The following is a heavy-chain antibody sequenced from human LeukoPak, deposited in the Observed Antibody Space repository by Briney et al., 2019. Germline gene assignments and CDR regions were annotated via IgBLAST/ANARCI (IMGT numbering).Heavy chain of an antibody. CDR3: AREKNSSWYFPQLLGFDP. J-gene: IGHJ5*02. CDR2: INTNTGNP. Sequence: ASVEVSCTASGYTFTSYAMNWVRQAPGQGLEWMGWINTNTGNPTYAQGLTGRFVFSLDTSVSTAYLQISSLKAEDTAVYYCAREKNSSWYFPQLLGFDPWGQGTLVTVSS. V-gene: IGHV7-4-1*02. CDR1: GYTFTSYA. D-gene: IGHD6-13*01.